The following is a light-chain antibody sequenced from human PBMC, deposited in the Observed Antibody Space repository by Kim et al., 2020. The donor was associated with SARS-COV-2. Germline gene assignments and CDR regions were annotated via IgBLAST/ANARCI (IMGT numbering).Light chain of an antibody. CDR2: STN. V-gene: IGLV8-61*01. CDR1: SGSVSTSSY. J-gene: IGLJ3*02. CDR3: VLYVGSGISV. Sequence: GATFPLSCGFGSGSVSTSSYPTWYQQTPGQPPRTLIYSTNIRSSGVPDRFSGSILGNKAARTITGAQADDESEYYCVLYVGSGISVFGGGTQLTVL.